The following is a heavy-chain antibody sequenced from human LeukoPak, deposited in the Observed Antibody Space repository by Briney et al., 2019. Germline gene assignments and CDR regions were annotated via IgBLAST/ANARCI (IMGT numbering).Heavy chain of an antibody. D-gene: IGHD3-16*01. CDR3: ARGVWGSLPYDAFDI. Sequence: ASVKVSCKASGYTFTGYYMHWVRQAPGQGLEWMGWINPNSGGTNYAQKFQGWVTMTRDTSISTAYMELSRLRSDDTAVYYCARGVWGSLPYDAFDIWGQGTMVTVSS. CDR2: INPNSGGT. V-gene: IGHV1-2*04. CDR1: GYTFTGYY. J-gene: IGHJ3*02.